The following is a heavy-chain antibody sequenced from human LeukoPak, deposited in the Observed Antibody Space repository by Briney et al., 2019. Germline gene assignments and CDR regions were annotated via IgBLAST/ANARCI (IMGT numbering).Heavy chain of an antibody. Sequence: PGGSLRLSCAASGFTFTAYSMNWVRQAPGKGLEWVSYISNSGSSIYYADSVKGRFTISRDNSKNTLYLQMNSLRAEDTAVYYCARDRDLAYCGGDCYPGPYYFDYWGQGTLVTVSS. CDR3: ARDRDLAYCGGDCYPGPYYFDY. V-gene: IGHV3-48*01. CDR1: GFTFTAYS. J-gene: IGHJ4*02. D-gene: IGHD2-21*02. CDR2: ISNSGSSI.